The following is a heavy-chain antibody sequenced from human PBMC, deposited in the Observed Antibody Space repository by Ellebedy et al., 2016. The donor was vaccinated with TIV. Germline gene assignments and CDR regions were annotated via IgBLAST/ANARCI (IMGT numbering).Heavy chain of an antibody. Sequence: ASVKVSCKASGYTFTGYYMHWVRQAPGQGLEWMGWINPNSGGTNYAQKFQGRVTMTRDTSISTAYMELSSLRSEDTVVYYCARFYGDYDGMDVWGQGTTVTVSS. CDR2: INPNSGGT. V-gene: IGHV1-2*02. D-gene: IGHD4-17*01. CDR1: GYTFTGYY. CDR3: ARFYGDYDGMDV. J-gene: IGHJ6*02.